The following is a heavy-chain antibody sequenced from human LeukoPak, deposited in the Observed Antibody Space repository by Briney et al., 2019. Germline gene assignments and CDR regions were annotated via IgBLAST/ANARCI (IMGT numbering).Heavy chain of an antibody. V-gene: IGHV3-13*04. CDR1: GFTFSNYD. CDR3: ARGVPGGLDY. D-gene: IGHD3-10*01. Sequence: PGVSLRLSCAASGFTFSNYDMHWVRQVTGKGLEWVSGIGSGGDTNYLGSLKGRFTISRENAKNSLYLQMNSLRAGDTAVYYCARGVPGGLDYWGQGTLVTVSS. J-gene: IGHJ4*02. CDR2: IGSGGDT.